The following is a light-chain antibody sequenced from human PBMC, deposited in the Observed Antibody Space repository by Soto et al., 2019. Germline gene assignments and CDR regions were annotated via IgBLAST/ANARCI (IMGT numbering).Light chain of an antibody. CDR2: DAS. Sequence: DIQMTQSPSTLSASVGDRVAITCRASQSISQWVAWYQQKPGRAPELLIYDASKLKSGVPSRFSGSGPGTEFSLTINSLQPDDSAMYYCQQYNGYSWTFGRGTKVDIK. V-gene: IGKV1-5*01. CDR1: QSISQW. CDR3: QQYNGYSWT. J-gene: IGKJ1*01.